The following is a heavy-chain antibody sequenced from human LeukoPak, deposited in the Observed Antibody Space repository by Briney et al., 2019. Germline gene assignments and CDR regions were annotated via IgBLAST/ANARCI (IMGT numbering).Heavy chain of an antibody. V-gene: IGHV1-46*01. J-gene: IGHJ4*02. Sequence: ASVKVSCKASGYILTSYYMHWVRQAPGQGLEWMGIINPSSGSTSYAQKFQGRVTMTRDTSTSTVYMELSSLRSEDTAMYYCARSYYDSSGYQGNDNWGQGTLVTVSS. D-gene: IGHD3-22*01. CDR3: ARSYYDSSGYQGNDN. CDR2: INPSSGST. CDR1: GYILTSYY.